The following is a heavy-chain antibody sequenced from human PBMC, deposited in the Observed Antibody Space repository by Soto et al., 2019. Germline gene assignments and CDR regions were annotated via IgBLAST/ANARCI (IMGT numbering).Heavy chain of an antibody. V-gene: IGHV4-30-4*01. CDR2: IYYSGST. D-gene: IGHD2-21*02. J-gene: IGHJ5*02. CDR3: ARAMVGTQNWFDP. Sequence: QVQLQESGPGLVKPSQTLSLTCTVSGGSISSGDYYWSWIRQPPGKGLEWIGYIYYSGSTYYNPSLKSRVTISVDPSKNQFSLKLSSVTAADTAVYYCARAMVGTQNWFDPWGQGTLVTVSS. CDR1: GGSISSGDYY.